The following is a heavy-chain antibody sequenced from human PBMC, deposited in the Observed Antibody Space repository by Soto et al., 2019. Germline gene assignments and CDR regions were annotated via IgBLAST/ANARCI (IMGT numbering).Heavy chain of an antibody. D-gene: IGHD3-16*01. Sequence: PSETLSLTCTVSGGSITSDNYWNWIRRTPGKGLDWIGGIYYSGNTEYNPSLKSRVTISVDTSKNQFSLKLSSVTASDTAVYYCARDGGESPDGLYYFEFRRQGTLVTVS. CDR3: ARDGGESPDGLYYFEF. CDR2: IYYSGNT. V-gene: IGHV4-30-4*01. J-gene: IGHJ4*02. CDR1: GGSITSDNY.